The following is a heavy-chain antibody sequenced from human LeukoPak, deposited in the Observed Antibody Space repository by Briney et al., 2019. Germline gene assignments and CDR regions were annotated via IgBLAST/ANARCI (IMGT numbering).Heavy chain of an antibody. CDR1: GYIFTNYW. Sequence: GESLKISCKTSGYIFTNYWIGWVRQRPGQGLEWIGMTYRSDSETRYNPSFQGQVTLSADKSISTAYLQWSSLTASDTATYFCARSTSRTYFPENFDFWGQGTLVTVSS. CDR3: ARSTSRTYFPENFDF. D-gene: IGHD1-26*01. CDR2: TYRSDSET. J-gene: IGHJ4*02. V-gene: IGHV5-51*01.